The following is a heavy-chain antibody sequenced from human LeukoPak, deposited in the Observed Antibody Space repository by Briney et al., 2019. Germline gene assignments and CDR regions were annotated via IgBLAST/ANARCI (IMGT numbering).Heavy chain of an antibody. CDR1: GFTFSNYS. CDR2: ISSSSSTI. V-gene: IGHV3-48*02. D-gene: IGHD3-9*01. CDR3: ARDSDPSKYYDILTGYYTKGYYFDY. Sequence: GGSLRLSCAASGFTFSNYSMNWVRQAPGKGLEWVSYISSSSSTIYYADSVKGRFTISRDNAKTSLYLQMNSLRDEDTAVYYCARDSDPSKYYDILTGYYTKGYYFDYWGQGTLVTVSS. J-gene: IGHJ4*02.